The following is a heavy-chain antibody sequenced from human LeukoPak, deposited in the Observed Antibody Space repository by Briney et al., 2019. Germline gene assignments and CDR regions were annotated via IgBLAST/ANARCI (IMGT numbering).Heavy chain of an antibody. D-gene: IGHD2-15*01. V-gene: IGHV3-21*01. Sequence: GGSLRLSCAASGFTFSSYSMIWLRQAPGKGREWVSSISSSSSYIYYADQVKGRFTISRDNAKNSLYLQMNSLRAEDTAVYYCAGSPLSGVAPGFDYWGQGTLVTVSS. J-gene: IGHJ4*02. CDR2: ISSSSSYI. CDR3: AGSPLSGVAPGFDY. CDR1: GFTFSSYS.